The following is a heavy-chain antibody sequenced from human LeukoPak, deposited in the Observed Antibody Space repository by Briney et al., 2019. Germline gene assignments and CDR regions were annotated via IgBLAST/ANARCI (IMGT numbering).Heavy chain of an antibody. Sequence: GGSLRLSCAVSGFSFSDAWMSWVRQTPGKGLEWVGRIESKTDGGTTDYAALVKGRFAISRDDSTNTLYLQMNSLKSEDTAVYYCTTYGSGRKFDYWGQGILVTVSS. J-gene: IGHJ4*02. CDR2: IESKTDGGTT. V-gene: IGHV3-15*04. D-gene: IGHD3-10*01. CDR1: GFSFSDAW. CDR3: TTYGSGRKFDY.